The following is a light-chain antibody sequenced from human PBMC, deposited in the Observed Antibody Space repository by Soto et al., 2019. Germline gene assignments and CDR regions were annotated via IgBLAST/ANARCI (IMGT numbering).Light chain of an antibody. V-gene: IGKV3-15*01. CDR2: GAS. J-gene: IGKJ4*01. Sequence: EIVMTQSPSTLSVSPGERTTLSCRASQSVSSNLAWYQQKPGQAPRLLIYGASTRATGIPARFSGSGSGTDFTLTLISLHSEDFAVYYCQQYNNLPPLTFGGGTKVDIK. CDR3: QQYNNLPPLT. CDR1: QSVSSN.